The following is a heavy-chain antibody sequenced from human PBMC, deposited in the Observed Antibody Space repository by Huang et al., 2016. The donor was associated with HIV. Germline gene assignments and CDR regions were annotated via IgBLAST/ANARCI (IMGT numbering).Heavy chain of an antibody. Sequence: QVQLVESGAELKKPGASVRVSCQVSGYTVSELSLHWVRQAPEKGLEGMGGFDPEEGETIYAQGLQGRVTMTEDTSTDTAYMELSSLRPEDTAVYYCATSTPDVGAGVLRSAFDIWGQGTMVTVSS. D-gene: IGHD2-15*01. CDR1: GYTVSELS. J-gene: IGHJ3*02. CDR2: FDPEEGET. V-gene: IGHV1-24*01. CDR3: ATSTPDVGAGVLRSAFDI.